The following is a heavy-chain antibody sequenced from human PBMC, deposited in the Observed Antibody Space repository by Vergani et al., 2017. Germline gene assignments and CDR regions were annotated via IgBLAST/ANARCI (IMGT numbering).Heavy chain of an antibody. CDR2: INPNSGGT. CDR1: GYTFSNYY. Sequence: QVQVVQSGAEVKKSGASVEVSCKTSGYTFSNYYMHWVRQAPGQGLEWMGWINPNSGGTNYAQKFQGRVTMTRDTSISTAYMELSNLRSDDTAVYYCARVGTSSNRDYFDYWGQGTLVTVSS. V-gene: IGHV1-2*02. J-gene: IGHJ4*02. CDR3: ARVGTSSNRDYFDY. D-gene: IGHD2-2*01.